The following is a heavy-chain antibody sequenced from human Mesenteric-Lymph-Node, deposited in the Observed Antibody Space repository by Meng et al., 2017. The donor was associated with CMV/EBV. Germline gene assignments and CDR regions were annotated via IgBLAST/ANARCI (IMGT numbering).Heavy chain of an antibody. D-gene: IGHD1-26*01. J-gene: IGHJ3*02. CDR2: IYYSGST. V-gene: IGHV4-39*01. CDR1: GGSISSTSYF. CDR3: ARHGNVATPNDAFDI. Sequence: SETLSLTCSVSGGSISSTSYFWGWIRQPPGKGLGWIGSIYYSGSTYYNPSLKSRVTISVDTSKNQFSLKLSSVTAADTAVYYCARHGNVATPNDAFDIWGQGTMVTVSS.